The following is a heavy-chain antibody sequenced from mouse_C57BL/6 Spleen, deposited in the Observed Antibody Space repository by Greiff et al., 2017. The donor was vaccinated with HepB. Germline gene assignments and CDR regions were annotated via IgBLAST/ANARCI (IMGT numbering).Heavy chain of an antibody. D-gene: IGHD1-1*01. CDR2: IWRGGST. CDR1: GFSLTSYG. J-gene: IGHJ1*03. Sequence: VQLQESGPGLVQPSPSLSIPCTVSGFSLTSYGVHWVRQSPGKGLEWLGVIWRGGSTDYNAAFMSRLSITKDNSKSQVFFKMNSLQADDTAIYYCAKRGENYYYGSSHWYFDVWGTGTTVTVSS. V-gene: IGHV2-5*01. CDR3: AKRGENYYYGSSHWYFDV.